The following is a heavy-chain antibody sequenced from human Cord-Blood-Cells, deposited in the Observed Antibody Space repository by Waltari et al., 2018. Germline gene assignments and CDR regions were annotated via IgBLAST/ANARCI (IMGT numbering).Heavy chain of an antibody. J-gene: IGHJ3*02. Sequence: QVQLQQWGAGLLKPSETLSLTCAVYGGSFSGYYWSWIRQPPGKGLEWIGEINHSGSTNYNPSLKSRVTISVDTSKNQFSLKRSSVTAADTAVYYCARGRYCSSTSCYTNAFDIWGQGTMVTVSS. V-gene: IGHV4-34*01. CDR3: ARGRYCSSTSCYTNAFDI. CDR1: GGSFSGYY. CDR2: INHSGST. D-gene: IGHD2-2*01.